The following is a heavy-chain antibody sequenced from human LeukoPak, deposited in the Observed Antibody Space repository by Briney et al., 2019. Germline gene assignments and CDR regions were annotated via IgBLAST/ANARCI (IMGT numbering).Heavy chain of an antibody. J-gene: IGHJ3*02. CDR1: GFTFSNAW. V-gene: IGHV3-23*01. CDR2: ISGSGGST. CDR3: AKDGRYCSGGSCLKNAFDI. D-gene: IGHD2-15*01. Sequence: PGGSLRLSCAASGFTFSNAWMSWVRQAPGKGLEWVSAISGSGGSTYYADSVKGRFTISRDNSKNTLYLQMNSLRAEDTAVYYCAKDGRYCSGGSCLKNAFDIWGQGTMVTVSS.